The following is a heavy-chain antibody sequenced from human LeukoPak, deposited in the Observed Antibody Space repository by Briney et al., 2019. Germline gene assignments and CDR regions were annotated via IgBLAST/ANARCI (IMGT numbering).Heavy chain of an antibody. CDR3: ARASNYYGMDV. Sequence: PSETLSLTCAVYGGSFSGYYWSWIRQPPGKGLEWIGEINHSGSTNYNPSLKSRVTISVDTSKNQFSLKLSSVTAADTAVYYCARASNYYGMDVWGQGTRSPSP. D-gene: IGHD6-6*01. CDR2: INHSGST. V-gene: IGHV4-34*01. J-gene: IGHJ6*02. CDR1: GGSFSGYY.